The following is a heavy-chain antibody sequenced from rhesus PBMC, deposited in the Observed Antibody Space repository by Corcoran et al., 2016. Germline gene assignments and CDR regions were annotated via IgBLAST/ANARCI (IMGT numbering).Heavy chain of an antibody. CDR3: ARDGRDTTTAAIFDY. J-gene: IGHJ4*01. CDR1: GGSISSSNW. D-gene: IGHD5-12*01. V-gene: IGHV4S19*01. Sequence: QVQLQESGPGLVKPSETLSLTCAVSGGSISSSNWWSWIRLPPGKGLEWIGYISGSSDGPYYNPSLKSRVTISKDTAKNQFSLKLSSVTAADTAVYYCARDGRDTTTAAIFDYWGQGVLVTVSS. CDR2: ISGSSDGP.